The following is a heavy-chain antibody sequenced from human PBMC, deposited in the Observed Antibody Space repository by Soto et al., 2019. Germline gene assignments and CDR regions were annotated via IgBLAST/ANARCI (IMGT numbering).Heavy chain of an antibody. CDR2: ISYDGRNK. Sequence: QVQLVESGGGVVQPGRSLRLSCAASGFTFSAYGIHWVRQAPGKGLEWVAAISYDGRNKYYGDSVKGRFTISRDNSKNTHYLQMNSLRTEDTAVYYCAKPGYSYSYFDYWGQGTLVNVSS. CDR3: AKPGYSYSYFDY. CDR1: GFTFSAYG. V-gene: IGHV3-30*18. J-gene: IGHJ4*02. D-gene: IGHD5-18*01.